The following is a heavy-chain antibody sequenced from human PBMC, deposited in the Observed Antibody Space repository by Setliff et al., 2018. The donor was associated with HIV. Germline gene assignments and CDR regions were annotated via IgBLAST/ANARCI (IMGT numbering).Heavy chain of an antibody. D-gene: IGHD2-21*02. J-gene: IGHJ4*02. Sequence: GASVKVSCKASKYTFTDYYMHWVQQAPGKGLEWMGRVDPEDDKTIYAEKFQGRVTMTTATSSDTAYLYLSSLRSEDTAVYYCARGRHAVVVTALEHDYWGQGTLVTVSS. CDR3: ARGRHAVVVTALEHDY. CDR2: VDPEDDKT. CDR1: KYTFTDYY. V-gene: IGHV1-69-2*01.